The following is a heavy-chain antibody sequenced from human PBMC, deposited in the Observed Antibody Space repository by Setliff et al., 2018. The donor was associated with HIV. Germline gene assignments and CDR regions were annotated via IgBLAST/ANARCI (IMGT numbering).Heavy chain of an antibody. D-gene: IGHD1-7*01. CDR1: GFAFSNYR. CDR3: TRDYANDWNSVMDV. J-gene: IGHJ6*03. Sequence: PGVSLRLSCAASGFAFSNYRMNWVRQAPGKGLEWVPSISSSSSHIYYADSVKGRFTISRDNAKNSLYLQMNSLRAEDTAVYYCTRDYANDWNSVMDVWGKGTTVTVSS. V-gene: IGHV3-21*01. CDR2: ISSSSSHI.